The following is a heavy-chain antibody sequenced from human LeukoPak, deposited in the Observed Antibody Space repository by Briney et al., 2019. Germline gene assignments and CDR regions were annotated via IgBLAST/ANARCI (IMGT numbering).Heavy chain of an antibody. V-gene: IGHV1-69*05. CDR2: IIPIFGTA. CDR3: ARGGGDVLRFLEWSPGSYYYYYYIDV. Sequence: SVKVSCKVSGYTLTELSMHWVRQAPGQGLEWMGGIIPIFGTANYAQKFQGRVTITTDESTSTAYMELSSLRSEDTAVYYCARGGGDVLRFLEWSPGSYYYYYYIDVWGKGTTVTVSS. CDR1: GYTLTELS. D-gene: IGHD3-3*01. J-gene: IGHJ6*03.